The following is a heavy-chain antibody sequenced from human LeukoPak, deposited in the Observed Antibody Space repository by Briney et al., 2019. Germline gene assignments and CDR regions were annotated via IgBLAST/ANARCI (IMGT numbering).Heavy chain of an antibody. V-gene: IGHV4-59*08. CDR2: IYYNGNT. CDR1: GGSITGHY. Sequence: SETLPLTCSVSGGSITGHYWSWIRQSPRKGLEWIGYIYYNGNTSYNPSLKSRVIILLDMSKNQFSLKLTSVTAADTAIYYCARYDPSDYATSGLYYGVYFDSWGQGTLVSVSS. CDR3: ARYDPSDYATSGLYYGVYFDS. J-gene: IGHJ4*02. D-gene: IGHD3-22*01.